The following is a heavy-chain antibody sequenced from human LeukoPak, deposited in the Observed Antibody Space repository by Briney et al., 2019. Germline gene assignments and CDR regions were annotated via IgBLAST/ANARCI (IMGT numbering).Heavy chain of an antibody. Sequence: GGSLRLSCVASGLNFDDSAMHWVRQAPGKGLEWVSLISADGGSTFSADSVKGRLSISRDNSKNSLYLQMNSLRSGDTAMYYCAKESGKFDYWGQGTLVAVSS. J-gene: IGHJ4*02. V-gene: IGHV3-43*02. CDR2: ISADGGST. CDR3: AKESGKFDY. CDR1: GLNFDDSA.